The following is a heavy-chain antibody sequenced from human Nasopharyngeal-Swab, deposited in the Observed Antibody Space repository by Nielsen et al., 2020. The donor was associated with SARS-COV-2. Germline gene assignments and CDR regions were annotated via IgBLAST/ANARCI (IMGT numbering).Heavy chain of an antibody. D-gene: IGHD3-10*01. J-gene: IGHJ6*03. V-gene: IGHV3-30*18. Sequence: GESLKISCAASGFTFSSYGMHWVRQAPGKGLEWVAVISYDGSNKYYADSVKGRFTISRDNSKNTLYLQMNSPRAEDTAVYFCAKGGYGSGSYYPHMDVWGKGTTVTVS. CDR1: GFTFSSYG. CDR2: ISYDGSNK. CDR3: AKGGYGSGSYYPHMDV.